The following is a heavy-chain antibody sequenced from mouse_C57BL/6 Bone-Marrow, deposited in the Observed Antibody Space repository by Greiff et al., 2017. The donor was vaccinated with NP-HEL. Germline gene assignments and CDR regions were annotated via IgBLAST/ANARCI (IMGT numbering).Heavy chain of an antibody. V-gene: IGHV5-4*01. Sequence: EVKLMESGGGLVKPGGSLKLSCAASGFTFSSYAMSWVRQTPEKRLEWVATISDGGSYTYYPDNVKGRFTISRDNAKNNLYLQMSHLKSEDTAMYYCARDRVTGTDFDYWGQGTTRTVSS. CDR1: GFTFSSYA. CDR2: ISDGGSYT. CDR3: ARDRVTGTDFDY. D-gene: IGHD4-1*01. J-gene: IGHJ2*01.